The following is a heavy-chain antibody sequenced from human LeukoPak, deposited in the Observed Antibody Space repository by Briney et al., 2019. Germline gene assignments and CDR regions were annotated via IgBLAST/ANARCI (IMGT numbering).Heavy chain of an antibody. CDR1: GXTVSDNF. J-gene: IGHJ4*02. Sequence: GGSLRLSCAASGXTVSDNFMTWVRQAPGKGLEWVSVIYPSGGTYYADSVKGRFTISRDSSKNTLYLEMNSLRAEDSAVYYCARHIRSSGWYSDYWGQGTLVTVSS. V-gene: IGHV3-53*01. D-gene: IGHD6-19*01. CDR2: IYPSGGT. CDR3: ARHIRSSGWYSDY.